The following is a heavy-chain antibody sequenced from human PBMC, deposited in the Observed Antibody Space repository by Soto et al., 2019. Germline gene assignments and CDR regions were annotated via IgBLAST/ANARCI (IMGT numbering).Heavy chain of an antibody. CDR2: IYYSGST. Sequence: QVQLQESGPGLVKPSQTLSLTCTVSGGSISSGGYYWSWIRQHPGKGLEWIGYIYYSGSTYYNPSLMSRVTISIDRPKNQFSLKLSSVTAADTAVYYCARDLRRRFDPWGQGTLVTVSS. J-gene: IGHJ5*02. CDR3: ARDLRRRFDP. V-gene: IGHV4-31*03. CDR1: GGSISSGGYY.